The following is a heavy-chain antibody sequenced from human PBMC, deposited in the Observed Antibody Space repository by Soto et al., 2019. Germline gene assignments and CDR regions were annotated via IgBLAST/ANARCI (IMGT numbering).Heavy chain of an antibody. Sequence: QVQLVESGGGVVQPGTSLRLSCAASGFTFSRHGMHWVRQTPGKGLEWLAVILNDASGHWYADSVKGRFTISRDNFENTLYLQMNGLRLEHTAMYYCARDDDYPDNGFDYWGQGTLVTVSS. CDR3: ARDDDYPDNGFDY. J-gene: IGHJ4*02. D-gene: IGHD4-17*01. CDR2: ILNDASGH. CDR1: GFTFSRHG. V-gene: IGHV3-33*01.